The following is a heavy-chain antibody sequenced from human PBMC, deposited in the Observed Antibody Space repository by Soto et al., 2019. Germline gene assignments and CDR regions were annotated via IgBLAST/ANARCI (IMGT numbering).Heavy chain of an antibody. CDR1: GGSFSDYY. V-gene: IGHV4-34*01. D-gene: IGHD1-26*01. CDR3: VGGRGRLVGFDY. CDR2: INYSGTT. J-gene: IGHJ4*02. Sequence: QVQLEQWGPGLLKPSETLSLTCAVNGGSFSDYYWSWIRQSLGKGLEWIAEINYSGTTNYSPSLMSRVTMSVDTSMKQFSLKLSSVAAADTAVYFCVGGRGRLVGFDYWGQGTLVTVSS.